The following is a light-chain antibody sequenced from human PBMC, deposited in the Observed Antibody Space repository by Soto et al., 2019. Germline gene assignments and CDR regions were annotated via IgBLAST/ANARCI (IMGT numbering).Light chain of an antibody. V-gene: IGKV1-27*01. Sequence: DIQMTQSPSSLSASVGDRVTITCRASQGISNYLAWYQQKPGKVPKLLIYAASTLETGVPSRFSGSGSGTDFTFTISSLQPEDIATYYCQQYRAFGQGTKLEIK. CDR2: AAS. J-gene: IGKJ2*01. CDR1: QGISNY. CDR3: QQYRA.